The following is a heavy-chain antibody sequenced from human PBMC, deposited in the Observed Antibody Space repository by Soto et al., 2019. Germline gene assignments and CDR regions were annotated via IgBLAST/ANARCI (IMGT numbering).Heavy chain of an antibody. Sequence: EVQLVASGGGLVQPGGSLRLSCAASGFTVSSNYMSWVRPAPGKGLEWVSVIYSGGSTYYADSVKGRFTSTRDNYKNTLYLQMNSLRGDDPDVYYCARDYGDYGGALDIWGQGTTVTVSS. V-gene: IGHV3-66*01. D-gene: IGHD4-17*01. J-gene: IGHJ3*02. CDR2: IYSGGST. CDR3: ARDYGDYGGALDI. CDR1: GFTVSSNY.